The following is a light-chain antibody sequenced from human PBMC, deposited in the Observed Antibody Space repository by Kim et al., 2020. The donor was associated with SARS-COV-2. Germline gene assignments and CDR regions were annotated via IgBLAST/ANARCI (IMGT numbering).Light chain of an antibody. J-gene: IGKJ4*01. V-gene: IGKV1-17*01. Sequence: AAVGDRVTITCRASQIISDYLSWYQQKPGRAPKLLVFAASSLESGVPSRFSGSGSGTEFTLTISSLQPEDFAAYYCLQHNSYPLTFGGGTKVDIK. CDR1: QIISDY. CDR2: AAS. CDR3: LQHNSYPLT.